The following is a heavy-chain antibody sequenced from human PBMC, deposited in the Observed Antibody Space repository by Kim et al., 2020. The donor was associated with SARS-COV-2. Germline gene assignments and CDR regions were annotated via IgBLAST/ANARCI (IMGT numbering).Heavy chain of an antibody. D-gene: IGHD2-2*01. V-gene: IGHV4-31*03. Sequence: SETLSLTCTVSGGSISSGGYYWSWIRQHPGKGLEWIGYIYYSGSTYYNPSLKSRVTISVDTSKNQFSLKLSSVTAADTAVYYCARAVPHIVVVPAATSYGMDVWGQGTTVTVSS. CDR1: GGSISSGGYY. CDR2: IYYSGST. J-gene: IGHJ6*02. CDR3: ARAVPHIVVVPAATSYGMDV.